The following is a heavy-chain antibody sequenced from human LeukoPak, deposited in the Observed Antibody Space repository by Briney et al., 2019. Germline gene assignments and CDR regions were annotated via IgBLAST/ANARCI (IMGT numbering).Heavy chain of an antibody. Sequence: GGSLRLSCATSGFTFSNYFINWVRQAPGKGLEWVSSISSSSSYIYYADSVKGRFTISRDNAKNSLYLQMNSLRAEDTAVYYCARDQGIAAAGNDYWGQGTLVTVSS. D-gene: IGHD6-13*01. V-gene: IGHV3-21*01. J-gene: IGHJ4*02. CDR2: ISSSSSYI. CDR3: ARDQGIAAAGNDY. CDR1: GFTFSNYF.